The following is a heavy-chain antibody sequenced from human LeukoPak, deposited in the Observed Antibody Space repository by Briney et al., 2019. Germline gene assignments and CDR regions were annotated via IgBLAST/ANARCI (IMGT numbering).Heavy chain of an antibody. D-gene: IGHD4-11*01. J-gene: IGHJ6*02. CDR2: MYSGGST. V-gene: IGHV3-66*01. CDR3: ARSYSNHLFGMDV. CDR1: GFTVSSYY. Sequence: PGGSLRLSCAAFGFTVSSYYMTWVRQAPGKGLEWVSVMYSGGSTYYADSVKGRVAISRDNSQNTVFLQMNSVRVEDTAVYYCARSYSNHLFGMDVWGQGTAVTVS.